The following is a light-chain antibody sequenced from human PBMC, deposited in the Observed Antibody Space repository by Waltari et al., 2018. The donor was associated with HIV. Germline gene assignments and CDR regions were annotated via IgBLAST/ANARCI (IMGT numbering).Light chain of an antibody. V-gene: IGLV2-11*01. Sequence: QSALTQPRSVSGSPGQWVSLPCTAKGSAVGSSNFVSWYQRHPGKAPKLMLFYVDQRPSGVPALFSGSKSGNTASLTISGLQADDEAEYYCCSYVNTGTPVVFGGGTQVTVL. CDR3: CSYVNTGTPVV. CDR2: YVD. J-gene: IGLJ3*02. CDR1: GSAVGSSNF.